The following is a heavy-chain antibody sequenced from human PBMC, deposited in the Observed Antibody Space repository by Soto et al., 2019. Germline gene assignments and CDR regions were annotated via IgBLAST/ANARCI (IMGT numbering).Heavy chain of an antibody. CDR1: GYSFTSYW. CDR2: IDPSDSYT. J-gene: IGHJ4*02. CDR3: AKDGGPAYCNSPGCSAEHFDY. D-gene: IGHD2-2*01. Sequence: GESLKISCKGSGYSFTSYWISWVRQMPGKGLEWMGRIDPSDSYTNYSPSFQGHVTISADKSISTAYLQWSSLRHEDTAVYYCAKDGGPAYCNSPGCSAEHFDYWGQGTQVTVSS. V-gene: IGHV5-10-1*01.